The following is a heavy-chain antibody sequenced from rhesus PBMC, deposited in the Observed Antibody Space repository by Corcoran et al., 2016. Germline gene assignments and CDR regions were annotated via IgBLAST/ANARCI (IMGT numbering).Heavy chain of an antibody. Sequence: QVQLQESGPGVVKPSETLSLTCAVSGGSISDSYRWSWIRQPPGKGLEWIGYINGSSTSTNYNPSLKSRVTISKDTSKNQFSLKLSSVTAADTAVYYCARGGQRLDYWGQGVLVTVSS. J-gene: IGHJ4*01. V-gene: IGHV4S10*01. CDR1: GGSISDSYR. CDR2: INGSSTST. CDR3: ARGGQRLDY. D-gene: IGHD6-31*01.